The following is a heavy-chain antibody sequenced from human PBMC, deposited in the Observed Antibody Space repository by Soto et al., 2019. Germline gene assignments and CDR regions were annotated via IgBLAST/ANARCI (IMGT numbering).Heavy chain of an antibody. V-gene: IGHV1-3*01. J-gene: IGHJ4*02. CDR3: ASPAAAGPTHFDY. CDR1: GYTFTSYA. D-gene: IGHD6-13*01. Sequence: APVKVSCKASGYTFTSYAMHWVRQAPGQRLEWMGWINAGNGNTKYSQKFQGRVTITRDTSASTAYMELSSLRSEDTAVYHCASPAAAGPTHFDYWGQGTLVTVSS. CDR2: INAGNGNT.